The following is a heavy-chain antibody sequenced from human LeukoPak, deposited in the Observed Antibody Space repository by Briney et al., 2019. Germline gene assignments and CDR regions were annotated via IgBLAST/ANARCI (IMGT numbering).Heavy chain of an antibody. D-gene: IGHD2-2*02. CDR3: AKESSVVVPAAITYYYGMDV. CDR1: GFTFSSYA. V-gene: IGHV3-23*01. J-gene: IGHJ6*02. CDR2: ISGSGGST. Sequence: PGGSLRLSCAASGFTFSSYAMSWVRQAPGKGLEWVSAISGSGGSTYYADSVKGRFTISRDNSKNTLYLQMNSLRAEDTAVYYCAKESSVVVPAAITYYYGMDVWGQGTTVTVSS.